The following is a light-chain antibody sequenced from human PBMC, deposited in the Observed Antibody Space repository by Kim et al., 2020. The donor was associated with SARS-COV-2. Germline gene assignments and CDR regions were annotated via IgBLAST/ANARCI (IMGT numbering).Light chain of an antibody. CDR3: QSYDDSNRWV. Sequence: KTVTISCTGSSCNIASNYVQWYQQRPASAPTTVIYEDNERPSGVPDRFSGSIDSSSNSASLTSSGLKTEDEADYYCQSYDDSNRWVFGGGTQLTVL. J-gene: IGLJ3*02. CDR2: EDN. CDR1: SCNIASNY. V-gene: IGLV6-57*02.